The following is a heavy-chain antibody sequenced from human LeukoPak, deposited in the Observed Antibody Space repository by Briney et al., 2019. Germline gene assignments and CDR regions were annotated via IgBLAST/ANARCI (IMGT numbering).Heavy chain of an antibody. CDR1: GGSISTYY. CDR2: IYYSGST. J-gene: IGHJ4*02. Sequence: SETLSLTCTVSGGSISTYYWSWIRQPPGKGLEWIGYIYYSGSTNYNPSLKSRVTISVDTSKNQFSLKLSSATAADTAVYYCARHYDSSGYWYYFDYWGQGTLVTVSS. V-gene: IGHV4-59*08. D-gene: IGHD3-22*01. CDR3: ARHYDSSGYWYYFDY.